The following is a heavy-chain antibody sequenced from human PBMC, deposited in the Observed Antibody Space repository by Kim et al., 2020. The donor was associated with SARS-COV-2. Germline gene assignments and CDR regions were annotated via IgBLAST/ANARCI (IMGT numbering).Heavy chain of an antibody. J-gene: IGHJ4*02. CDR3: AVVESAKVPGGI. CDR1: GFTFRIYE. V-gene: IGHV3-7*01. Sequence: GGSLRLSCVASGFTFRIYEMSWVRQAPGKGLEWVAFINTTGSAKYYVDSVKGRFTMSRDTARNSLSLQMNSLRNEDTAVYYCAVVESAKVPGGIWGRGTLVTVSS. D-gene: IGHD3-10*01. CDR2: INTTGSAK.